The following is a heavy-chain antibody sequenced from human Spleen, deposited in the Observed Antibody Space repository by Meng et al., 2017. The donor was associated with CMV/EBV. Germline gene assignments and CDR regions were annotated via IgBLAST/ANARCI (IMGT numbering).Heavy chain of an antibody. CDR2: ISSSSSYI. J-gene: IGHJ6*02. Sequence: SCAASGFTFSSYSMNWVRQAPGKGLEWVSSISSSSSYIYYADSVKGRFTISRDNAKNSLYLQMNSLRAEDTAVYYCARGRGDNWYYYGMDVWGRGTTVTVSS. CDR3: ARGRGDNWYYYGMDV. CDR1: GFTFSSYS. D-gene: IGHD1-1*01. V-gene: IGHV3-21*01.